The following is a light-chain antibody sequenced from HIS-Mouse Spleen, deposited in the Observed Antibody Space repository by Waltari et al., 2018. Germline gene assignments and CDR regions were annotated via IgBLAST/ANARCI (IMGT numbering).Light chain of an antibody. Sequence: SYELTQPPSVSVSPGQTARITCSGDAFPKKYAYWYQQKSGQAPVLVIYEDSKRPPGIPERFSGSRSGTMATLTISGGQVEDEADYYCYSTDSSGNHRVFGGGTKLTVL. CDR3: YSTDSSGNHRV. J-gene: IGLJ2*01. V-gene: IGLV3-10*01. CDR2: EDS. CDR1: AFPKKY.